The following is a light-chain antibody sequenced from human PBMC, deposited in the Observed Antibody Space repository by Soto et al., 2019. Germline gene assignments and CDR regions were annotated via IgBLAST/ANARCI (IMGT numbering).Light chain of an antibody. CDR1: QSVSSSY. CDR2: GAS. V-gene: IGKV3-20*01. Sequence: EIVLTHSPGTLAFSPGERATLSCRGSQSVSSSYLAWYQQNPGQAPRLLIYGASSRATGIPDRFSGSGSGTDFTLTISRLEPEDFAVYYCQQYGSSPRVTFGPGTKVDIK. CDR3: QQYGSSPRVT. J-gene: IGKJ3*01.